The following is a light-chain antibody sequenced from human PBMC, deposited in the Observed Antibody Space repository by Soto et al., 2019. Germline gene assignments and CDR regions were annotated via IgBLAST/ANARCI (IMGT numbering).Light chain of an antibody. V-gene: IGLV1-47*01. Sequence: QSVLTQPPSASGTPGQRVTISCSGSSSNIGSNYVFWYQHLPGTAPKLLIYRNNQRPSGVPDRFSGSKSGTSASLAISGLRSEDETDDYCAAWDDSLSGVVFGGGTKLNVL. CDR3: AAWDDSLSGVV. J-gene: IGLJ2*01. CDR2: RNN. CDR1: SSNIGSNY.